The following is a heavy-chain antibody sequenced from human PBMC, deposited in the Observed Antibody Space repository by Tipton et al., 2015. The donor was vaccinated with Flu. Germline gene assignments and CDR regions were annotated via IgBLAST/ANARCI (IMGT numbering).Heavy chain of an antibody. CDR3: ARDLNWDIYDY. V-gene: IGHV3-74*01. CDR1: GFTFSTYW. J-gene: IGHJ4*02. CDR2: IQSGGST. Sequence: SLRLSCAASGFTFSTYWMHWVRQAPGKGLVWVSRIQSGGSTSYADSVKGRFTISRDNAKNTLYLQMNSLRAEDTAVYYCARDLNWDIYDYWGQGTLVTVSS. D-gene: IGHD1/OR15-1a*01.